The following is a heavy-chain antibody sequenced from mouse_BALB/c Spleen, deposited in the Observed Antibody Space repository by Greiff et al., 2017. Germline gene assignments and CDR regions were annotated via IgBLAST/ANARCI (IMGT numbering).Heavy chain of an antibody. Sequence: VKLVESGPGLVAPSHSLSITCTVSGFSLTDYGVSWIRQPPGKGLEWLGVIWGGGSTYYYSALKSRLSISKDNSKSQVFLKMNSLQTDDTAMYYCAKHGYTYAMDYWGQGTSVTVSA. J-gene: IGHJ4*01. V-gene: IGHV2-6-5*01. CDR3: AKHGYTYAMDY. CDR1: GFSLTDYG. CDR2: IWGGGST. D-gene: IGHD2-2*01.